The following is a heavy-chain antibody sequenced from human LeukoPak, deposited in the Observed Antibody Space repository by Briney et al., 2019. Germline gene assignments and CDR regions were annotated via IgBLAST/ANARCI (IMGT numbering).Heavy chain of an antibody. CDR2: ISSSSSTI. CDR1: GVTFSRDS. CDR3: ATDYDSTTPGYFDY. Sequence: GGSLRLSCAASGVTFSRDSMNWGRQAPGKGGEWGSYISSSSSTIYYAESVRGGVTISRDNAKNSLYLQMNSLRAEDTAVYYCATDYDSTTPGYFDYWGQGTLVTVSS. V-gene: IGHV3-48*01. D-gene: IGHD3-22*01. J-gene: IGHJ4*02.